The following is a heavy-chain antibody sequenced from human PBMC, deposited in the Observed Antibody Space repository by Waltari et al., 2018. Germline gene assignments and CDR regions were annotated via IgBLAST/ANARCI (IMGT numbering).Heavy chain of an antibody. D-gene: IGHD3-22*01. V-gene: IGHV1-69*04. J-gene: IGHJ5*02. Sequence: QVQLVQSGAEVKKPGSSVKVSCKASGGTFSSYAISWVRQAPGQGLEWMGGIIPILGIANYAQKCQGRVTITADESTSTAYMELSSLRSEDTAVYYCARAAYYYDSSGYHYVPSLDPWGQGTLVTVSS. CDR3: ARAAYYYDSSGYHYVPSLDP. CDR1: GGTFSSYA. CDR2: IIPILGIA.